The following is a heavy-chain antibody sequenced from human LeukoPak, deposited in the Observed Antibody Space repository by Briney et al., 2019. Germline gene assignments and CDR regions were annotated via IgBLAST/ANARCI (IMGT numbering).Heavy chain of an antibody. D-gene: IGHD1-26*01. CDR3: ATGDLVGAKTFWFDP. Sequence: ASVKVSCKTSGYTFTNYGMHWVRQAPRQSPEWMGWINTGKGNSKSSQKFQDRVTLTRDTSASTAYMELNSLSSEDTAVYYCATGDLVGAKTFWFDPWGQGTLVTVSS. CDR2: INTGKGNS. CDR1: GYTFTNYG. J-gene: IGHJ5*02. V-gene: IGHV1-3*04.